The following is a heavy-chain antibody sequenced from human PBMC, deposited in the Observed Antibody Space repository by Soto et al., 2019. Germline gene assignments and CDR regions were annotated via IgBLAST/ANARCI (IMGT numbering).Heavy chain of an antibody. CDR2: IGPIFGTK. D-gene: IGHD3-3*01. CDR1: GGSFSSHA. CDR3: ARDRRDQTIFGMVGYFDL. J-gene: IGHJ2*01. V-gene: IGHV1-69*06. Sequence: QVQLVQSGAEVKKPGSSVKVSCKPSGGSFSSHAVSWVRQAPGQGLEWVGGIGPIFGTKNYAEKFQGRVTITADKSTSTVYMDLSSLKSEDTAVYFCARDRRDQTIFGMVGYFDLWGRGTLVSVSS.